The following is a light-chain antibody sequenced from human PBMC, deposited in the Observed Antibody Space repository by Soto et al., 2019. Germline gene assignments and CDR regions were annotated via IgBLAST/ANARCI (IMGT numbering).Light chain of an antibody. J-gene: IGLJ1*01. CDR2: DMN. Sequence: QSALTQPRSVSRSPGQSVTISCTGTNSDVGGYEHVSWYQQHPGKAPKLMIFDMNKRPSGVPDRFSGFRSGSTASLTISGLQAEDEADYYCCAYAGSYTYVFGTGTKLTVL. CDR1: NSDVGGYEH. V-gene: IGLV2-11*01. CDR3: CAYAGSYTYV.